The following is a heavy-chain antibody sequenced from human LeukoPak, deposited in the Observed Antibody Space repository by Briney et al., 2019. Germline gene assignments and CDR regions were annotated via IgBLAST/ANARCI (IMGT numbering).Heavy chain of an antibody. D-gene: IGHD2-21*02. CDR3: ARARLVVTALDY. V-gene: IGHV3-64*02. CDR1: GFTFSNYA. CDR2: ISSQGGST. Sequence: GGSLRLSCAASGFTFSNYAMRWGRQAPGKGLEYVSTISSQGGSTYYEDSVKGRFSISRDNSKNTLYLQMGSLRAEDMAVYYCARARLVVTALDYWGQGTLVTVSS. J-gene: IGHJ4*02.